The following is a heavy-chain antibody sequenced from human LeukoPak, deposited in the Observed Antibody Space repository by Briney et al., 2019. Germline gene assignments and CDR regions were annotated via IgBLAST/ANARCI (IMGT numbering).Heavy chain of an antibody. D-gene: IGHD3-22*01. CDR3: ASVRAYYYDSSGYGEPDY. CDR1: GFTFSDYY. V-gene: IGHV3-11*04. J-gene: IGHJ4*02. CDR2: ISSSGSTI. Sequence: GGSLRLSCAAAGFTFSDYYMSWIRQAPGKGREWVSYISSSGSTIYYADSVKGRFTISRDNAKNSLYLQMDSLRAEDTAVYYCASVRAYYYDSSGYGEPDYWGQGTLVTVSS.